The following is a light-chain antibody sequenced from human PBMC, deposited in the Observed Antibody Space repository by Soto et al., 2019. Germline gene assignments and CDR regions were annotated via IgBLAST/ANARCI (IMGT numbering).Light chain of an antibody. V-gene: IGKV3-20*01. CDR2: GAS. CDR1: QSVATN. Sequence: VLTQSPATLCVSPGQRATLSCRASQSVATNLAWYQQRPGQAPRLLIYGASTRATGIPARFSGSGSGTDFTLTISRLEPEDFAVYYCQQYGSSRTFGQGTKVDI. J-gene: IGKJ1*01. CDR3: QQYGSSRT.